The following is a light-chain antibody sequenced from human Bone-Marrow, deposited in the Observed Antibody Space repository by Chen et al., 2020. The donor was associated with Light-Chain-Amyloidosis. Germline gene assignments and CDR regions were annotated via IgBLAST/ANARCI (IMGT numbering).Light chain of an antibody. J-gene: IGLJ3*02. CDR3: QSYDSTNRV. CDR2: EDN. V-gene: IGLV6-57*03. Sequence: FMLTQPHSVSESPGKTVIISCTRSGGSIASNYVQWYQQRPGSAPTTVIYEDNQRPSGVPDRFSGSIDSSSNSASLTISGLKTEDEADYYCQSYDSTNRVFGGGTKLTVL. CDR1: GGSIASNY.